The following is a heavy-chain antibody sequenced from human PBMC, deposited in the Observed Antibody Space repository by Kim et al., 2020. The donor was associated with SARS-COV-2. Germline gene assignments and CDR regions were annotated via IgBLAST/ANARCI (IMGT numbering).Heavy chain of an antibody. CDR2: ISGSGGNT. CDR3: AKERAIVGSTVDSPLASDC. D-gene: IGHD2-21*01. V-gene: IGHV3-23*01. J-gene: IGHJ4*02. CDR1: GFTFSSYA. Sequence: GGSRRLSCGASGFTFSSYAMSWVRQAPGKGREWVATISGSGGNTNYADSVKGRFTLSRDNSKNTLYLQMNSLRAEDTAVYYCAKERAIVGSTVDSPLASDCGGQGTLVTVSS.